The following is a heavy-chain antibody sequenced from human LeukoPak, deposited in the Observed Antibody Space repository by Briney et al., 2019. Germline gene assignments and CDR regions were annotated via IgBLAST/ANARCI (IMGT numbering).Heavy chain of an antibody. J-gene: IGHJ4*02. Sequence: SETLTVTCSASGGSNSSHYRRWIRQPPGQRHQCIGYIYYSGSTNYNPSLKSRVTISVDTSKNQFSLKLSSVTAADTAVYYCARVTIVGATDFDYWGQGTLVTVSS. CDR2: IYYSGST. CDR3: ARVTIVGATDFDY. CDR1: GGSNSSHY. D-gene: IGHD1-26*01. V-gene: IGHV4-59*11.